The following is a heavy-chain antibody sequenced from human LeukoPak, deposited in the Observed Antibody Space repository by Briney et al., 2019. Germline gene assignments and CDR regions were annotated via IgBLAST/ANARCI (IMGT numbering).Heavy chain of an antibody. CDR3: ARDPPNYYDSSGPDY. D-gene: IGHD3-22*01. J-gene: IGHJ4*02. Sequence: SETLSLTCTVSGGSISSSSYYWGWIRQPPGKGLEWIGEINRSGSTNYDPSLKSRVTISVDTSKNQFSLKLSSVTAADTAVYYCARDPPNYYDSSGPDYWGQGTLVTVSS. CDR1: GGSISSSSYY. CDR2: INRSGST. V-gene: IGHV4-39*07.